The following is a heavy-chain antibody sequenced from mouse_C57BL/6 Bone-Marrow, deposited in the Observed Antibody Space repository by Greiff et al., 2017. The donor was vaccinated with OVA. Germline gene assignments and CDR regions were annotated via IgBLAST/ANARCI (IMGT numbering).Heavy chain of an antibody. CDR2: ISSGGSYT. CDR1: GFTFSSYG. V-gene: IGHV5-6*01. Sequence: DVQLVESGGDLVKPGGSLKLSCAASGFTFSSYGMSWVRQTPDTRLEWVATISSGGSYTYYPDSVKGRFTISRDNAKNTLYLQMSRLKSEDTAMYYCARHEGHYRRDYYAMDYWGQGTSVTVSS. CDR3: ARHEGHYRRDYYAMDY. J-gene: IGHJ4*01. D-gene: IGHD2-14*01.